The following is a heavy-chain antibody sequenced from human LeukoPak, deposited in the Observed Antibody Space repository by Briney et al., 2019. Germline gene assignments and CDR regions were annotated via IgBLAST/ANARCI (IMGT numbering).Heavy chain of an antibody. J-gene: IGHJ4*02. CDR3: ARCSSGGSCYAY. Sequence: GTSVKVSCKASGYTFTSYYMHWVRQAPGQGLEWLGWINPNSRGTNYAQKFQGRVTMTRDTSISTAYMELSRLRSDDTAVYYCARCSSGGSCYAYWGQGTLVTVSS. CDR2: INPNSRGT. V-gene: IGHV1-2*02. CDR1: GYTFTSYY. D-gene: IGHD2-15*01.